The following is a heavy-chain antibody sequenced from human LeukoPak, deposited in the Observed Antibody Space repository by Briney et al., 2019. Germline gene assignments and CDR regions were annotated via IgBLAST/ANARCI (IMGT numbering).Heavy chain of an antibody. V-gene: IGHV4-39*01. Sequence: PSETLSPTCTVSGVSISSSTYYWAWIRQPPGKGLEWIGTISYSGNTDSNPSLKSRVTISEESATNQFSLRLTSVTAADTAVYYCATQARIVGATGYFDYWGQGTLVTVSS. D-gene: IGHD1-26*01. CDR1: GVSISSSTYY. CDR2: ISYSGNT. J-gene: IGHJ4*02. CDR3: ATQARIVGATGYFDY.